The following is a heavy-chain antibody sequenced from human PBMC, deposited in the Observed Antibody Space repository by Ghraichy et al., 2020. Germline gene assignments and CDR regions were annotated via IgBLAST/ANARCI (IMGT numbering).Heavy chain of an antibody. D-gene: IGHD2-2*01. J-gene: IGHJ6*03. CDR3: ARVRSSASCYFGSCYYYYYMDV. CDR1: GGSFSGYY. Sequence: SETLSLTCAVYGGSFSGYYWSWIRQPPGKGLEWIGEINHSGSTNYNPSLKSRVTISVDTSKNQFSLKLSSVTAADTAVYYCARVRSSASCYFGSCYYYYYMDVWGKGTTVTVSS. CDR2: INHSGST. V-gene: IGHV4-34*01.